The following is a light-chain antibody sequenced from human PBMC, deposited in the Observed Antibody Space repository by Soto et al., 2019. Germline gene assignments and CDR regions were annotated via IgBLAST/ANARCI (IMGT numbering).Light chain of an antibody. J-gene: IGLJ3*02. CDR2: DVS. Sequence: QSALTQPASVSGSPGQSITISCTGTSSDVGRYSYVSWYQQHPGKAPKLMIYDVSNRPSGVSNRFSGSKSGNTASLTISGLQAEDEVDYYCSSYTSSSTRVFGGGTKLTVL. V-gene: IGLV2-14*01. CDR3: SSYTSSSTRV. CDR1: SSDVGRYSY.